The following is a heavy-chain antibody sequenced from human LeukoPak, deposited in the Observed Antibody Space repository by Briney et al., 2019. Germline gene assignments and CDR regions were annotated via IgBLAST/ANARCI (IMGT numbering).Heavy chain of an antibody. Sequence: SETLSLTCAVYGGSFSGYYWTWIRQAPGKGLEWIGEINPSGRISYNPSLESRLTISVDASKNQFSLNLRSLTAADTAVYYCARGRQEVSMIVVVMTGVSYYLDVWGKGTTVTVS. J-gene: IGHJ6*03. V-gene: IGHV4-34*01. CDR2: INPSGRI. CDR3: ARGRQEVSMIVVVMTGVSYYLDV. CDR1: GGSFSGYY. D-gene: IGHD3-22*01.